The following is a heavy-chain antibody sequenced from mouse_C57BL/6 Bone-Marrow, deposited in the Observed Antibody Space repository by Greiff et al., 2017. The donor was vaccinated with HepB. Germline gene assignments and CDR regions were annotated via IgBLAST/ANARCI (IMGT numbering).Heavy chain of an antibody. J-gene: IGHJ4*01. CDR2: IYPSDSET. CDR3: ARMYDPSMDY. D-gene: IGHD2-3*01. CDR1: GYTFTSYW. V-gene: IGHV1-61*01. Sequence: QVQLQQSGAELVRPGSSVKLSCKASGYTFTSYWMDWVKQRPGQGLEWIGNIYPSDSETYYNQKFKDKATLTVDKSSSTVYMQLSSLTSEDSAVYYCARMYDPSMDYWGQGTSVTVSA.